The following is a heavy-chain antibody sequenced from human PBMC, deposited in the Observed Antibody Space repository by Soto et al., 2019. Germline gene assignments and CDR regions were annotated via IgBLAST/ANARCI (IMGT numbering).Heavy chain of an antibody. CDR2: IYYSGST. Sequence: SETLSLTCTVSGGSISSYYWSWIRQPPGKGLEWIGYIYYSGSTNYNPSLKSRVTISVDTSKNQFSLKLSSVTAADTAVYYCAKIIGVRYFPLRGYYKDVWGKGTTVTVSS. V-gene: IGHV4-59*01. CDR3: AKIIGVRYFPLRGYYKDV. D-gene: IGHD3-9*01. CDR1: GGSISSYY. J-gene: IGHJ6*03.